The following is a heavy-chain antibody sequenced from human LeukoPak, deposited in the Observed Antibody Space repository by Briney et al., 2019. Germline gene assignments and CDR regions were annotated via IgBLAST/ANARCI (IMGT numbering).Heavy chain of an antibody. CDR1: GYTFTGYY. CDR2: INPNSGGT. V-gene: IGHV1-2*02. Sequence: ASVKVSCKASGYTFTGYYMHWVRQAPGQGLEWMGWINPNSGGTNYAQKFQGRVTMTRDTSISTAYMELSRLRSDDTAVYYCARSYRIAVAPAFDIWGQGTMVTVSS. J-gene: IGHJ3*02. D-gene: IGHD6-19*01. CDR3: ARSYRIAVAPAFDI.